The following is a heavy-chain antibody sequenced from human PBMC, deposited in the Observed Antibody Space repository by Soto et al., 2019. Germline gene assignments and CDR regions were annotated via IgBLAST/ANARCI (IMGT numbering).Heavy chain of an antibody. V-gene: IGHV4-34*01. CDR1: AGSFSGDY. CDR2: TNHSGST. CDR3: ARALGWGNGMDV. D-gene: IGHD3-16*01. J-gene: IGHJ6*02. Sequence: SGTLSLTCAVYAGSFSGDYWSWIRQAPGKGLEWIGETNHSGSTNYNPSLKSRVTISVDTSKKQLSLKLSSVTLADTAVYYCARALGWGNGMDVWGQWTTFTVS.